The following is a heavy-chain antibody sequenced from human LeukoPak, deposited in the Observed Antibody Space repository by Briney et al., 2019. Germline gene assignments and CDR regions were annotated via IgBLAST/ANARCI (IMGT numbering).Heavy chain of an antibody. CDR1: DYSISSGYY. CDR2: IYHNGDT. CDR3: ARDLPVAGTGSGH. J-gene: IGHJ4*02. V-gene: IGHV4-38-2*02. Sequence: SETLSLTCTVSDYSISSGYYLGWIRQPPGKGLEWIGSIYHNGDTYYNPSRKSRVTISVDTPKNQFSLKLSSVTAADTAVYYCARDLPVAGTGSGHWGQGTLVTVSS. D-gene: IGHD6-19*01.